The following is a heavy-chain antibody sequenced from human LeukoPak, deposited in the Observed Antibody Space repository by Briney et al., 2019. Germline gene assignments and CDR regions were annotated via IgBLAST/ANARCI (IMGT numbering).Heavy chain of an antibody. Sequence: SETLSLTCNVSGGYMSTNYWSWIRQPPGKGLEWIGYIYYNGSTNYNPSLKSRVTISVDTSKSQFSLKLNSVTAADTAVYYCARGTTVLTYWGQGSLVTVSS. CDR2: IYYNGST. CDR3: ARGTTVLTY. V-gene: IGHV4-59*01. CDR1: GGYMSTNY. D-gene: IGHD4-23*01. J-gene: IGHJ4*02.